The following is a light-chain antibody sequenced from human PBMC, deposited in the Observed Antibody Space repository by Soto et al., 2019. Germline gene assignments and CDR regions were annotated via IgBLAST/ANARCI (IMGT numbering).Light chain of an antibody. J-gene: IGKJ1*01. CDR1: QSLVFRDGNTY. V-gene: IGKV2-30*01. CDR2: KVS. Sequence: VVMTQSPLSLPVTLGQPASISCSSSQSLVFRDGNTYLNWFQQRPGQSPRRLIYKVSNRDSGVPGRFSGSGSDNNFTLEISRVEAEDFGVYYCMHGRHWTFGQGTKVEIK. CDR3: MHGRHWT.